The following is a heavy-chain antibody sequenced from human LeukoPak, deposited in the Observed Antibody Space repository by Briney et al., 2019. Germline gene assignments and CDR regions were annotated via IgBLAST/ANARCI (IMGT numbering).Heavy chain of an antibody. CDR1: GFTFSSYE. V-gene: IGHV3-48*03. CDR3: ARSSSGYPFDY. Sequence: GGPLRLSCAASGFTFSSYEMHWVRQAPGKGLEWASYIRSSGSTKYYADSVKGRFTISRDNAKNSLYLQMNSLRAEDTAVYYCARSSSGYPFDYWGQGTLVTVSS. D-gene: IGHD3-22*01. CDR2: IRSSGSTK. J-gene: IGHJ4*02.